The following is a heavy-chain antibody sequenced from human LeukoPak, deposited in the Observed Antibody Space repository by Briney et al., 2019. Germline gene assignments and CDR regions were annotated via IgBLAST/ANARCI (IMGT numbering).Heavy chain of an antibody. CDR2: IYYSGST. CDR3: ARVTKSPHYFDY. Sequence: SETLSLTCTVSGGSISSGGYYWSCIRQPPGKGLECIGYIYYSGSTNYNPSLKSRVTISVDTSKNQFSLKLSSVTAADTAVYYCARVTKSPHYFDYWGQGTLVTVSS. D-gene: IGHD1-14*01. V-gene: IGHV4-61*08. J-gene: IGHJ4*02. CDR1: GGSISSGGYY.